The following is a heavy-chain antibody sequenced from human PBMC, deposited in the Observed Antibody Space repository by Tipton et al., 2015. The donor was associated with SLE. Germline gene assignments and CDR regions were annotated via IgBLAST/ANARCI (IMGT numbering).Heavy chain of an antibody. CDR2: IFYSGST. V-gene: IGHV4-59*01. J-gene: IGHJ5*02. CDR3: ARSPAQTLFDP. CDR1: GGSISVYY. Sequence: TLSLTCTVSGGSISVYYWSWIRQPPGKGLEWIGYIFYSGSTNYNPTLKSRVTMPLDTTKNQSSLKLRSVTAADTAVYYCARSPAQTLFDPWDQGIVVTVPS.